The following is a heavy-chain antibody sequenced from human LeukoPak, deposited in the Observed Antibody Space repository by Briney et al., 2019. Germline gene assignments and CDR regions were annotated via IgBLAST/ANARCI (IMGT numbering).Heavy chain of an antibody. J-gene: IGHJ3*02. CDR3: ARDPYYYDSSGYYKVIHAFDI. CDR2: IYYSGST. Sequence: PSETLSLTCTFPGGPIGSSSYYWGWIAQPPGKGLEGIGSIYYSGSTYYNPSLKSRVTISLDTSKNQFSLKLTSVTAADTAVYYCARDPYYYDSSGYYKVIHAFDIWGQGTMVTVSS. D-gene: IGHD3-22*01. CDR1: GGPIGSSSYY. V-gene: IGHV4-39*07.